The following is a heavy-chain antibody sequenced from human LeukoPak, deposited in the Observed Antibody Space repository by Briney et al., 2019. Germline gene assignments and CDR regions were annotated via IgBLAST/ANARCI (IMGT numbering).Heavy chain of an antibody. D-gene: IGHD1-26*01. V-gene: IGHV3-15*01. CDR2: IKSKTDGGTT. Sequence: GGSLRLSCAASGFTFSDAWMSWVRQTPGKGLEWVGRIKSKTDGGTTDYAAPVKGRFSISRDDSENTLYLQMDSLKTEDTAVYYCTTEMRWELLFDDSGQGTLVTVSS. CDR3: TTEMRWELLFDD. J-gene: IGHJ4*02. CDR1: GFTFSDAW.